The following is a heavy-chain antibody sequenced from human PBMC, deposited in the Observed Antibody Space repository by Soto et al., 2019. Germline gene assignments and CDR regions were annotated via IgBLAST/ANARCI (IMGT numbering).Heavy chain of an antibody. D-gene: IGHD3-22*01. CDR2: IYYSGST. J-gene: IGHJ4*02. CDR1: GGSISSSSYY. V-gene: IGHV4-39*01. CDR3: ARHVYDSSGYYPDY. Sequence: SETLSLTCTVSGGSISSSSYYWGWIRQPPGKGLEWIGSIYYSGSTYYNPSLKSRVTISVDTSKNQFSLKLSSVTAADTAVYYCARHVYDSSGYYPDYWGQGTLVTVSS.